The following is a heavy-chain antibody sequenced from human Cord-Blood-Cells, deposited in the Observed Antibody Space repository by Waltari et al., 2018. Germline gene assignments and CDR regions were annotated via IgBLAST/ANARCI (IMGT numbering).Heavy chain of an antibody. V-gene: IGHV3-30*02. CDR1: GFTFSSYG. CDR2: IRDDGSNK. Sequence: QVQLVESGGGVVQPGGSLRLSCAASGFTFSSYGMHWVRQAPGKGLEWGAFIRDDGSNKYYADSVKGRFTISRDNSKNTLYLQMNSLRAEDTAVYYCAKPSSGSYYFDYWGQGTLVTVSS. D-gene: IGHD1-26*01. CDR3: AKPSSGSYYFDY. J-gene: IGHJ4*02.